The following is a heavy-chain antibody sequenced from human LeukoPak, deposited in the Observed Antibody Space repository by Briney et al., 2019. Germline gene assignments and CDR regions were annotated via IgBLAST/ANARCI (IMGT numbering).Heavy chain of an antibody. D-gene: IGHD2-2*01. CDR3: ARDSSAMFDY. Sequence: SQTLPLTCAISGDSVSSNSAAWNWIRQSPSRGLEWLGRTYYRSKWYNDYAISMKGRITINPDTSKNQFSLQMNSVTPEDTAVYYCARDSSAMFDYWGQGTLVAVSS. J-gene: IGHJ4*02. CDR2: TYYRSKWYN. V-gene: IGHV6-1*01. CDR1: GDSVSSNSAA.